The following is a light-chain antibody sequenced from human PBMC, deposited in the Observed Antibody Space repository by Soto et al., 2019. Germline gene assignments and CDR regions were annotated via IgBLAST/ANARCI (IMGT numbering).Light chain of an antibody. V-gene: IGKV3-20*01. CDR2: GAS. CDR1: QVVSTAF. J-gene: IGKJ5*01. Sequence: EIVFKQSPASLSFSPWDRDTLYSASNQVVSTAFLAWYQQKPGQAPSLLIYGASNRATGIPERFRGRGSGTDFTLTISGLEPEDFAVYYCQQYGSSSLTFGQGTRLEIK. CDR3: QQYGSSSLT.